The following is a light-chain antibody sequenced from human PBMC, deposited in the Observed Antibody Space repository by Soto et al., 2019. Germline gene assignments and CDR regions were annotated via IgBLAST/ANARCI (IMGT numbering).Light chain of an antibody. CDR1: QSVSNNY. CDR2: GAS. CDR3: QQYGSSRT. V-gene: IGKV3-20*01. J-gene: IGKJ1*01. Sequence: EILLTQSPGTLSLSPGERVTLSCRASQSVSNNYLAWYQPKPGKAPRLLIYGASNRATGIPDRLSGSGSGTDFTLTIRRLEPEDFAVYYCQQYGSSRTFGQGTKVDIK.